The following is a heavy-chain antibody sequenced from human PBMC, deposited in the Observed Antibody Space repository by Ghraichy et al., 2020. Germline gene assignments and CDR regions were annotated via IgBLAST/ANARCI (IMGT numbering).Heavy chain of an antibody. CDR1: GYSISSTNW. CDR2: IYYSGST. J-gene: IGHJ4*02. V-gene: IGHV4-28*01. Sequence: SETLSLTCAVSGYSISSTNWWGWIRQPPGKGLEWIGYIYYSGSTNYNPSLKSRVIISVDTSKNQFSLKLSSVTAADTAVYYCASLSSGQSAGIPDWGQGTLVTVSS. CDR3: ASLSSGQSAGIPD. D-gene: IGHD6-19*01.